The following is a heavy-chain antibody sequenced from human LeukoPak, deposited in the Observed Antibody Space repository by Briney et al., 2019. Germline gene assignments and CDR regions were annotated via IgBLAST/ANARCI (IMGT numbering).Heavy chain of an antibody. CDR2: ISGRGSYI. CDR3: ANARDYDISTGRVDC. V-gene: IGHV3-21*01. CDR1: GFTFSAYS. Sequence: GGSLRLSCAASGFTFSAYSMTWVYQAPGKGLEWVSSISGRGSYIYYADSVKGRFTISRDNAKNSLFLLMNSLRAEDTALYYCANARDYDISTGRVDCWGQGTLATVSS. J-gene: IGHJ4*02. D-gene: IGHD3-9*01.